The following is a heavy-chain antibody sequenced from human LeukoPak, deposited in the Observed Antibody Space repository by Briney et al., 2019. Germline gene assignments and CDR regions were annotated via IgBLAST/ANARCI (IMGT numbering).Heavy chain of an antibody. CDR3: AKGSRSIAVDNLCDY. CDR1: GFTFNIYA. V-gene: IGHV3-23*01. Sequence: GGSLRLSCAASGFTFNIYAMSWVRQAPGKGLEWVSVISSSGGSTYYADSVKGRFTISRDNSKNTLYLQMNSLRAEDTAVYYCAKGSRSIAVDNLCDYWGQGTLVTVSS. J-gene: IGHJ4*02. D-gene: IGHD6-6*01. CDR2: ISSSGGST.